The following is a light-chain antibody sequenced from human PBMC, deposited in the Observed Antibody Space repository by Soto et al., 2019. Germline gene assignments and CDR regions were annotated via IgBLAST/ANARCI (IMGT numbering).Light chain of an antibody. CDR3: MQALQRPYT. CDR2: LGS. Sequence: DIVMTQSPLSLPVTPGEPASISCRSSQSLLQNNGNSSLDWYLQKPGQSPHLLIYLGSNRASGVPDRFSGSGSGTDFTLKNSRVEAEDVRVYYCMQALQRPYTFGQGTKLEIK. J-gene: IGKJ2*01. CDR1: QSLLQNNGNSS. V-gene: IGKV2-28*01.